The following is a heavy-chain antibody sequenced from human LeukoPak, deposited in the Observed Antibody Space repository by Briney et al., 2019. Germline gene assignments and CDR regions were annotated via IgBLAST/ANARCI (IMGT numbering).Heavy chain of an antibody. J-gene: IGHJ4*02. CDR1: GFTFSSYA. CDR3: ASPIGNIVVVPAGDY. V-gene: IGHV3-23*01. CDR2: ISGSGGST. Sequence: GGSLRLSCAASGFTFSSYAMSWVRQAPGKGLEWVSAISGSGGSTYYADSVKGRFTISRDNSKNTLYPQMNSLRAEDTAVYYCASPIGNIVVVPAGDYWGQGTLVTVSS. D-gene: IGHD2-2*01.